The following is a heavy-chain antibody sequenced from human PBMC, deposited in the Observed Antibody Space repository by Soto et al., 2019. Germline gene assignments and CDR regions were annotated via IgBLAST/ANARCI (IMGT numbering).Heavy chain of an antibody. J-gene: IGHJ4*02. D-gene: IGHD3-10*01. V-gene: IGHV4-34*01. CDR2: INHSGST. CDR3: ARGRGSGYYGSGSYYDY. CDR1: GGSFSGYY. Sequence: SETLSLSCAVYGGSFSGYYWSWIRQPPGKGLEWIGEINHSGSTNYNPSLKSRVTISVDTSKNQFSLKLSSVTAADTAVYYCARGRGSGYYGSGSYYDYWGQGTLVTVSS.